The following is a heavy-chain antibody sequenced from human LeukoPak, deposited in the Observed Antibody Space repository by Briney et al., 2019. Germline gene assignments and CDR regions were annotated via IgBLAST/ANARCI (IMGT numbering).Heavy chain of an antibody. D-gene: IGHD6-13*01. V-gene: IGHV4-59*01. Sequence: SETLSLTCTVSGGSISSYYWSWIRQPPGKGLEWIGYIYYSGSTNYNPSLKSRVTISVDTSKNQFSLKLSSVTAADTAVYYCARDLGSSSWYPRNAFDIWGQGTMVTVSS. CDR3: ARDLGSSSWYPRNAFDI. CDR2: IYYSGST. CDR1: GGSISSYY. J-gene: IGHJ3*02.